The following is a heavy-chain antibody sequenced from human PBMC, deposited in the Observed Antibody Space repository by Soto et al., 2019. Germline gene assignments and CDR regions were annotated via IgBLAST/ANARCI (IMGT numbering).Heavy chain of an antibody. CDR3: AKSWRYFDWLLYHYGMDV. J-gene: IGHJ6*02. CDR1: GFTFSSYG. Sequence: GGSLRLSCAASGFTFSSYGMHWVRQAPGKGLEWVAVISYDGSNKYYADSVKGRFTISRDNSKNTLYLQMNSLRAEDTAVYYCAKSWRYFDWLLYHYGMDVWGQGTTVTVSS. V-gene: IGHV3-30*18. CDR2: ISYDGSNK. D-gene: IGHD3-9*01.